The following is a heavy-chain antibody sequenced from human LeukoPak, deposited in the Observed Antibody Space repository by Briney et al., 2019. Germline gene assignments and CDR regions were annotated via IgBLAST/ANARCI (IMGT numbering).Heavy chain of an antibody. CDR1: GFTFSSYA. CDR3: ARDLSRSRPDCSGGSCYSAY. D-gene: IGHD2-15*01. V-gene: IGHV3-30*04. CDR2: ISYDGSNK. Sequence: GGSLRLSCAASGFTFSSYAMHWVRQAPGKGLEWVAVISYDGSNKYYADSVKGRFTISRDNSKNTLYLQMNSLRAEDTAVYYCARDLSRSRPDCSGGSCYSAYWGQGTLVTVSS. J-gene: IGHJ4*02.